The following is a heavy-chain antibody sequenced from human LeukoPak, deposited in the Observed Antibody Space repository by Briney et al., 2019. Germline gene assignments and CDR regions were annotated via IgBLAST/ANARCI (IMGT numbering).Heavy chain of an antibody. D-gene: IGHD3-10*01. V-gene: IGHV5-51*01. CDR3: ARSDSSGSRGFAY. CDR1: GYSFTTYW. CDR2: IYPGDSDT. J-gene: IGHJ4*02. Sequence: GESLKISFKGSGYSFTTYWIAWVRPMPGKGLEWMGIIYPGDSDTRYSPSFQGQVTISADKSITTAYLQWSSLKASDTAMYFCARSDSSGSRGFAYWGQGALVTVSS.